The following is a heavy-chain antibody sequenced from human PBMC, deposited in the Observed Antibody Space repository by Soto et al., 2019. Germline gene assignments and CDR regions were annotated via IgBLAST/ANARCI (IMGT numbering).Heavy chain of an antibody. CDR3: ARRTYGSGSYYY. J-gene: IGHJ4*02. Sequence: SETLSLTCTVSGGSIRGGDNYWSWIRQPPGKGLESIRYIYHNGNTYYNPSLKSRVTMSVDTSKNQFSLKLSSVTAADTAVYYCARRTYGSGSYYYWGQGILVTVSS. V-gene: IGHV4-30-4*01. CDR1: GGSIRGGDNY. CDR2: IYHNGNT. D-gene: IGHD3-10*01.